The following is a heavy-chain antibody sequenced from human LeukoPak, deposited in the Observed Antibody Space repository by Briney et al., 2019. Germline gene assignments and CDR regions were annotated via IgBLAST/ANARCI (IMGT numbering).Heavy chain of an antibody. D-gene: IGHD6-13*01. CDR3: ASSGYSSSWALDY. V-gene: IGHV4-59*08. J-gene: IGHJ4*02. CDR2: IYYSGST. CDR1: GGFISSYY. Sequence: SETLSLTCTVSGGFISSYYWSWIRQPPGKGLEWIGYIYYSGSTNYNPSLKSRVTISVDTSKNQFSLKLSSVTAADTAVYYCASSGYSSSWALDYWGQGTLVTVSS.